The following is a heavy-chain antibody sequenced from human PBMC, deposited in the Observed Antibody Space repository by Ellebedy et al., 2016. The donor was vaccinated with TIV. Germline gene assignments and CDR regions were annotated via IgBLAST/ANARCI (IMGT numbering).Heavy chain of an antibody. V-gene: IGHV3-23*01. CDR3: SRDRGIAVSLTGGHYDY. J-gene: IGHJ4*02. CDR1: GFTFSSYA. Sequence: GGSLRLSCAASGFTFSSYAMSWVRQAQGKELEWVSAISGSGGSTYYADSVKGRFTISRDNANNTLFLEINSARDEDTDLYYCSRDRGIAVSLTGGHYDYWGQGSLVTVSS. D-gene: IGHD6-19*01. CDR2: ISGSGGST.